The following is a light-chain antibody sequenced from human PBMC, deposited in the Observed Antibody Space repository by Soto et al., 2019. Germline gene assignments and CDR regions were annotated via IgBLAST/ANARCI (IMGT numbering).Light chain of an antibody. CDR1: QSISSY. J-gene: IGKJ3*01. Sequence: EIVLTQSPATLSLSPGERATLSCRASQSISSYLAWYXXXXGQAPRLLIYDASNRATGIPARFSGSGSGTDFTLTISSLEPEDFAVYYCQQRSNWLFGPGTKVDIK. CDR3: QQRSNWL. CDR2: DAS. V-gene: IGKV3-11*01.